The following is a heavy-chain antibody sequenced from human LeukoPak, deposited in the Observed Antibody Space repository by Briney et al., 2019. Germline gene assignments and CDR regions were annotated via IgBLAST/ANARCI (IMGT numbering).Heavy chain of an antibody. Sequence: PSETLSLTCAVSGYSISSGYYWGWIRQPPGKGLEWVAVISYDGSNKYYADSVKGRFTISRDNSKNTLFLQMNSLRAEDTAVYYCARVGWNNVYYYDYYYMDVWGKGTTVTVSS. CDR3: ARVGWNNVYYYDYYYMDV. J-gene: IGHJ6*03. CDR1: GYSISSGY. V-gene: IGHV3-30*03. CDR2: ISYDGSNK. D-gene: IGHD1/OR15-1a*01.